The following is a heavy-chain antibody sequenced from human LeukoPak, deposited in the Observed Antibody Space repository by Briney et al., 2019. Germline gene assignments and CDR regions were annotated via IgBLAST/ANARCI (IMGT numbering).Heavy chain of an antibody. CDR2: IYYSGST. J-gene: IGHJ4*02. D-gene: IGHD2-21*01. CDR3: ARGSILASDY. Sequence: SETLSPTCTVSGGSLSSYYWSWIRQPPGKGLEWIGYIYYSGSTNYNPSLKSRVTISVDTSKNQISLKLSSVTAADTAVYYCARGSILASDYWGQGTLVTVSS. CDR1: GGSLSSYY. V-gene: IGHV4-59*01.